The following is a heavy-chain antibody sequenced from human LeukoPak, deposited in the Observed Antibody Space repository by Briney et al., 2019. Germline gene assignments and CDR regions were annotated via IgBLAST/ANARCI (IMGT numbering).Heavy chain of an antibody. V-gene: IGHV4-59*01. CDR3: ARVRTPYGYYCMDV. Sequence: SGTLSLTCTVSGGSISSYYWSWIRQPPGKGLEWIGYICYSGSTNYNPSLKSRVTISVDTFKNQFSLKLSSVTAADTAVYYCARVRTPYGYYCMDVWGQGTTVTVSS. CDR2: ICYSGST. CDR1: GGSISSYY. D-gene: IGHD3-10*01. J-gene: IGHJ6*02.